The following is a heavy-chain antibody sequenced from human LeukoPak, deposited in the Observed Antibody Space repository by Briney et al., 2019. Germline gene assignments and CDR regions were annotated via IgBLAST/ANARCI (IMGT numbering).Heavy chain of an antibody. CDR3: AVGVLSGGHEWAFYI. J-gene: IGHJ3*02. V-gene: IGHV1-8*01. D-gene: IGHD5-12*01. CDR1: GYTFTSYD. Sequence: ASVKVSCKASGYTFTSYDIDWVRQASGQGLEWMAWMNPNNGNTGNAQKFQGRVTLTRITSISTAYMELSGLRSEDTAVYYCAVGVLSGGHEWAFYIWGQGTMVTVSS. CDR2: MNPNNGNT.